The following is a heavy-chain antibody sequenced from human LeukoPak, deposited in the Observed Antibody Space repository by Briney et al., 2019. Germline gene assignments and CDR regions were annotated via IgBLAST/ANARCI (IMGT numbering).Heavy chain of an antibody. CDR1: GFTFSSYA. V-gene: IGHV3-23*01. D-gene: IGHD3-9*01. CDR2: ISGSGGST. CDR3: AKVPRYFDWLLYFDY. Sequence: GGSLRLSCAASGFTFSSYAMSWVRQAPGKGLEWVSAISGSGGSTYYADSVKGRFTISRDNSKNTLYLQMNSLRAEDTAVYYCAKVPRYFDWLLYFDYWGQGTLVTVSS. J-gene: IGHJ4*02.